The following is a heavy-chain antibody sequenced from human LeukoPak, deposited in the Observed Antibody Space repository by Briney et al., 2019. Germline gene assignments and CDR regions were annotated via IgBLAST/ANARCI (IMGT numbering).Heavy chain of an antibody. D-gene: IGHD3-16*01. J-gene: IGHJ4*02. CDR3: ARDWGSVYGMPDY. CDR1: GFTFSSYG. CDR2: IWFDGSNK. Sequence: GGSLRLSCAASGFTFSSYGMHWVRQAPGKGLEWVAVIWFDGSNKYYAESVKGRFTISRDNSRNTLYLQMNSLRAEDTAVYYCARDWGSVYGMPDYWGQGTLVTVSS. V-gene: IGHV3-33*01.